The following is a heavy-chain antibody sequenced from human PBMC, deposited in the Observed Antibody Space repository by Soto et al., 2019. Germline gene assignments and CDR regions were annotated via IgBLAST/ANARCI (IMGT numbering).Heavy chain of an antibody. Sequence: ASVKVSCKASGYTFTHFYITWVRQAPGQGLEWMGAISPHNFNTNYAQKFRGRVTLTTEKSTNTAYMDLRSLTSDDTAVYYCARDVGGYDIFIGLYKAHHFDYWGQGVTVTVSS. CDR2: ISPHNFNT. V-gene: IGHV1-18*01. J-gene: IGHJ4*02. CDR1: GYTFTHFY. D-gene: IGHD3-9*01. CDR3: ARDVGGYDIFIGLYKAHHFDY.